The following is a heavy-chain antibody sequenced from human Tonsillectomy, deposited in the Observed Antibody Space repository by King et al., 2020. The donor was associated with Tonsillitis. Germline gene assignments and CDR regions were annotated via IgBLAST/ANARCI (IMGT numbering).Heavy chain of an antibody. CDR3: GRYEGGVFDP. CDR2: IYYSGNT. D-gene: IGHD2-15*01. Sequence: QLQESGPGLVKPSQTLSLTCTVSGGSISGGAYYWSWIRQHPGKGLEWIGYIYYSGNTYYNPSLKSRLTISLDTSKNQFSLNLSSVTAADTAGYYFGRYEGGVFDPWGQGTRVTVSS. CDR1: GGSISGGAYY. V-gene: IGHV4-31*03. J-gene: IGHJ5*02.